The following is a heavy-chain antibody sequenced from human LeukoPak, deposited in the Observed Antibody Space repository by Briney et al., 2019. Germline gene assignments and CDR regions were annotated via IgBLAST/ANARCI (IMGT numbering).Heavy chain of an antibody. CDR3: ARSGRGGAFDI. Sequence: GGSLRLSCAASGFTFSSYGMHWVRQAPGKGLEWVAVISYDGSNKYYADSVKGRFTISRDNSKNTLYLQMNSLRAEDTAVYYCARSGRGGAFDIWGQGTTVTVSS. CDR2: ISYDGSNK. J-gene: IGHJ3*02. V-gene: IGHV3-30*03. D-gene: IGHD1-26*01. CDR1: GFTFSSYG.